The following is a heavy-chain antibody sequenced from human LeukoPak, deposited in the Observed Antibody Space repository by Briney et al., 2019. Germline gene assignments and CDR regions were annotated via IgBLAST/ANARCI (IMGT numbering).Heavy chain of an antibody. CDR2: INYSGTT. CDR3: AVYYYGP. CDR1: GASISSGGYY. V-gene: IGHV4-31*03. J-gene: IGHJ4*02. Sequence: SETLSLTCTVSGASISSGGYYWSWIRQHPGKGLEWIGHINYSGTTYYKPSLKSRVTISVDTSENQFSLKLSSVTAADTAVYYCAVYYYGPWGQGTLVTVSS. D-gene: IGHD3-10*01.